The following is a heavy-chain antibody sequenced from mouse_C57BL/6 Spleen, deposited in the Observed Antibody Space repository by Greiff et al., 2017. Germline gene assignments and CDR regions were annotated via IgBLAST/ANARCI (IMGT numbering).Heavy chain of an antibody. CDR2: ISSGSSTI. CDR3: ARGYYYGSSYDYAMDY. J-gene: IGHJ4*01. D-gene: IGHD1-1*01. Sequence: DVHLVESGGGLVKPGGSLKLSCAASGFTFSDYGMHWVRQAPEKGLEWVAYISSGSSTIYYADTVKGRFTISRDNAKTTLFLQMTSLRSEDTAMYYCARGYYYGSSYDYAMDYWGQGTSVTVSS. CDR1: GFTFSDYG. V-gene: IGHV5-17*01.